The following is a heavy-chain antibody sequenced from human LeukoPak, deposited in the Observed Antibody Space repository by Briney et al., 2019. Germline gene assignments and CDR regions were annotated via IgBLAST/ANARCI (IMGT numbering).Heavy chain of an antibody. Sequence: GGSLRLSCAASGFTISSYGMHWVRQAPGKGLEWVAVISYDGSNKYYADSVKGRFTISRDNSKNTLYLQMNSLRAEDTAVYYCAKSSSWYGVDYWGQGTLVTVSS. CDR2: ISYDGSNK. CDR3: AKSSSWYGVDY. J-gene: IGHJ4*02. V-gene: IGHV3-30*18. CDR1: GFTISSYG. D-gene: IGHD6-13*01.